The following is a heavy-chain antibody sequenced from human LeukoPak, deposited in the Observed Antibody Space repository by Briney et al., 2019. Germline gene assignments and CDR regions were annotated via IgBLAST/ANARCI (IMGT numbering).Heavy chain of an antibody. Sequence: SETLSLTCAVYGGSFSGYYWSWIRQPPGKGLEWIGEINHSGSTNYNPSLKSRVTISVDTSKNQFSLKLSSVTAADTAVYYCARLPPRIFHGWFDPWGQGTLVTVSS. J-gene: IGHJ5*02. V-gene: IGHV4-34*01. CDR1: GGSFSGYY. CDR3: ARLPPRIFHGWFDP. D-gene: IGHD2-15*01. CDR2: INHSGST.